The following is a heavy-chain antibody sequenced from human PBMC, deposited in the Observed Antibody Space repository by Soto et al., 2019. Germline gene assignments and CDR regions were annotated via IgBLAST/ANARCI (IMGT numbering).Heavy chain of an antibody. Sequence: SVKVSCKASGGTFSSYAISWVRQAPGQGLEWMGGIIPIFGTANYAQKFQGRGTITADECTSTAYMEMSSLRSEDTAVYYCARVNPSLGNYYGMDVWGQGTMVTVSS. J-gene: IGHJ6*02. CDR3: ARVNPSLGNYYGMDV. CDR2: IIPIFGTA. V-gene: IGHV1-69*13. CDR1: GGTFSSYA.